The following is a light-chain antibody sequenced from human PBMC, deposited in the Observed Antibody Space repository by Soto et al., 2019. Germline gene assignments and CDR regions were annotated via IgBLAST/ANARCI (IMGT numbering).Light chain of an antibody. Sequence: QSVLTQPPSASGSPGQSVTMSCTGTSSDVGGYGYVSWYQQHPGKAPKLMIFEVTKRASGVPNRFSGSKSGNTASLTVSGLQAEDEADYYCSSYAGINTDVVFGGGTKLTVL. CDR1: SSDVGGYGY. J-gene: IGLJ2*01. CDR3: SSYAGINTDVV. V-gene: IGLV2-8*01. CDR2: EVT.